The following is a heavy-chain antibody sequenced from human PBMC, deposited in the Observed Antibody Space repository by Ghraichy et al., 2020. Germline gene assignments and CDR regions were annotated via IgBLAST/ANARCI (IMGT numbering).Heavy chain of an antibody. D-gene: IGHD3-10*01. J-gene: IGHJ4*02. CDR2: ISSGSNYI. CDR3: ARGLSGASGSYSFEN. V-gene: IGHV3-21*01. Sequence: LSLTCAASGFTFSSYSMCWVRQAPGKGLEWVSYISSGSNYIYYADSVKGRFTISRDNAKKSLYLQMNSLRVEDTAVYYCARGLSGASGSYSFENWGQGTQVTVSS. CDR1: GFTFSSYS.